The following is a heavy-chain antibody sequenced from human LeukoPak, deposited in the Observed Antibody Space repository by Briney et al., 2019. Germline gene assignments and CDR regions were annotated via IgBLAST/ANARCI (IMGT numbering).Heavy chain of an antibody. CDR2: ISEFGNDP. V-gene: IGHV3-23*01. Sequence: PGGSLRLSCAASGFIVSSNYMSWVRQAPGKGLEWVSSISEFGNDPSYADFVKGRFTISRDDSRNTLYLQMNSLRAEDTAVYYCAKQFVDVWGQGTLVTVSS. D-gene: IGHD5-24*01. CDR3: AKQFVDV. J-gene: IGHJ5*02. CDR1: GFIVSSNY.